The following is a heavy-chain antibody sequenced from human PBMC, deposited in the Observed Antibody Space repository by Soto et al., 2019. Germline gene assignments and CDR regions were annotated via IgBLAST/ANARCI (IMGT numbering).Heavy chain of an antibody. CDR2: ISSDGDTI. CDR1: VFTFHEYA. J-gene: IGHJ6*02. D-gene: IGHD5-12*01. Sequence: EVQLIESGGGWVQPGTSVRVSCAASVFTFHEYAMHWVRQAPGKGLEWVSGISSDGDTIAYADSVQGRFTVFRDNAKNSLYLQMNSLRAEDTALYYCTKGGYDLIYYFGMDVWGQGTTVTVSS. CDR3: TKGGYDLIYYFGMDV. V-gene: IGHV3-9*01.